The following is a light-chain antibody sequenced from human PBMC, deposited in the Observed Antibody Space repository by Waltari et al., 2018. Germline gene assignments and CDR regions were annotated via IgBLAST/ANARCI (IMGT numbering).Light chain of an antibody. V-gene: IGLV2-23*02. Sequence: QSALTQPASVSGSPGQSITISCAGSRSDVGTYDLVSWYQQHPGKAPKLIIYEVTKRPPGVPDRFSGSKSGNTASLTISGLQAADEADYYCCSCAGVTPYVLFGGGTKVTVL. CDR3: CSCAGVTPYVL. J-gene: IGLJ2*01. CDR2: EVT. CDR1: RSDVGTYDL.